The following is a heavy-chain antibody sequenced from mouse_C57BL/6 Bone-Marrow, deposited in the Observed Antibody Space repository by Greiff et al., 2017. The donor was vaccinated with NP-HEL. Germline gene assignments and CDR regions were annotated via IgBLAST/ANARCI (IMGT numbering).Heavy chain of an antibody. D-gene: IGHD1-1*01. Sequence: QVHVKQSGAELVKPGASVKLSCKASGYTFTSYWMHWVKQRPGQGLEWIGMIHPNSGSTNYNEKFKSKATLTVDKSSSTAYMQLSSLTSEDSAVYYCARDWTTPFAYWGQGTLVTVSA. J-gene: IGHJ3*01. CDR3: ARDWTTPFAY. V-gene: IGHV1-64*01. CDR1: GYTFTSYW. CDR2: IHPNSGST.